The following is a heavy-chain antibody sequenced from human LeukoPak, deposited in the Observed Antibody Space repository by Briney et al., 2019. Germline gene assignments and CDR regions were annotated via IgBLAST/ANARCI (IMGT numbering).Heavy chain of an antibody. CDR2: INHSGST. CDR3: ARGGDSGLEYYYGMDV. CDR1: GGSFSGYY. V-gene: IGHV4-34*01. D-gene: IGHD3-16*01. J-gene: IGHJ6*02. Sequence: PSETLSLTCAVYGGSFSGYYWSWIRQPPGKGLEWIGEINHSGSTNYNPSLKSRVTISVDTSKNQFSLKLSSVTAADTAVYCCARGGDSGLEYYYGMDVWGQGTTVTVSS.